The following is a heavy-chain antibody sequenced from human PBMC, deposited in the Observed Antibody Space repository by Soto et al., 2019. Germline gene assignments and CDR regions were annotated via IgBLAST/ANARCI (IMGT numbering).Heavy chain of an antibody. Sequence: GGSLRLSCEASGFSFSSFAMNWVRQAPGRGLEWVSYISDDGASIYYADSLKGRFTISRDNAKNSLSLQMNNLRAEDTAVYYCARENSVQAWLHHLDHWGLGTLVTVSS. D-gene: IGHD5-18*01. CDR2: ISDDGASI. V-gene: IGHV3-48*03. CDR1: GFSFSSFA. J-gene: IGHJ1*01. CDR3: ARENSVQAWLHHLDH.